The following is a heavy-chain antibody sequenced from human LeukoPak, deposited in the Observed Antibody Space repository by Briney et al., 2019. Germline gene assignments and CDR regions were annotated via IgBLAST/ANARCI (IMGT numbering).Heavy chain of an antibody. J-gene: IGHJ4*02. V-gene: IGHV3-23*01. Sequence: GASLRLSRAASGFTFSSYAMSWVRHAPGKGLEWVSAISGSGGSTYYADSVKGRFTISRDNSKNTLYLQMNSLRAEDTAVYYCAKDRRSYSYFPDYWGQGTLVTVSS. CDR1: GFTFSSYA. D-gene: IGHD1-26*01. CDR2: ISGSGGST. CDR3: AKDRRSYSYFPDY.